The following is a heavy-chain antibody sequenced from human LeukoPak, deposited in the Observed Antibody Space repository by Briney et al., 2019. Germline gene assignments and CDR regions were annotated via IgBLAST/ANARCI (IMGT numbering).Heavy chain of an antibody. Sequence: PGGSLRLSCAASGFTVSSNYMSWVRQAPGKGLEWVANIKQDGSEKYYVDSVKGRFTISRDNAKNSLYLQMNSLRAEDTAVYYCASSSSWDYYYYMDVWGKGTTVTVSS. CDR3: ASSSSWDYYYYMDV. D-gene: IGHD6-13*01. J-gene: IGHJ6*03. CDR2: IKQDGSEK. V-gene: IGHV3-7*01. CDR1: GFTVSSNY.